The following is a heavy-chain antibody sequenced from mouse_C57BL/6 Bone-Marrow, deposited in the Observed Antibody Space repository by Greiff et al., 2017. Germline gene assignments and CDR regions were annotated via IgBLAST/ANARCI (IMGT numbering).Heavy chain of an antibody. Sequence: QVQLQQSGAELVRPGASVTLSCKASGYTFTDYEMHWVKQTPVHGLEWIGAIDPETGGTAYNQKFKGKDILTADKSSSTAYMELRSLTSEDSAVYYCTNYYGSRGYWGQGTTLTVSS. D-gene: IGHD1-1*01. CDR2: IDPETGGT. CDR3: TNYYGSRGY. CDR1: GYTFTDYE. V-gene: IGHV1-15*01. J-gene: IGHJ2*01.